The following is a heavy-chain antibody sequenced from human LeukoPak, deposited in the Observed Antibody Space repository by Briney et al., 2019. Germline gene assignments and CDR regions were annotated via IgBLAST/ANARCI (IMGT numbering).Heavy chain of an antibody. Sequence: SETLSLTCTVSGGSISSYYWSWLRQPPGKGLEWIGYIYYSGSTNYNLSLKSRVTISVDTSKNQFSLKLSSVTAADTAVYYCARDRSDYVWGSYRYKGAFDIWGQGTMVTVSS. V-gene: IGHV4-59*01. CDR3: ARDRSDYVWGSYRYKGAFDI. CDR1: GGSISSYY. D-gene: IGHD3-16*02. CDR2: IYYSGST. J-gene: IGHJ3*02.